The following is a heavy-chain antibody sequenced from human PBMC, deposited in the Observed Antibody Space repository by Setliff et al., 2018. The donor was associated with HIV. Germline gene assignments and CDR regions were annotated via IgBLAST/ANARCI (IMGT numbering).Heavy chain of an antibody. CDR1: GGSISRSTHH. CDR2: LSSKGQA. Sequence: PSETLSLTCTVSGGSISRSTHHWAWIRQPPGKGLEWIGALSSKGQAYYNPSLKSRVAISIDSSKNLFSLRLDSLTAADTAVYYCAAQDPDLVKYYYMDYWGPGALVTVSS. V-gene: IGHV4-39*07. J-gene: IGHJ4*02. CDR3: AAQDPDLVKYYYMDY. D-gene: IGHD2-21*01.